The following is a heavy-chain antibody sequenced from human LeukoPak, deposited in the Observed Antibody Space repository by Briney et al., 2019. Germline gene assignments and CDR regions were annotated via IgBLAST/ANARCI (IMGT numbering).Heavy chain of an antibody. CDR3: ARDTNYYGSGSYQSFDY. CDR2: IIPIFGTA. Sequence: SVKVSCKASGGTFSSYAISWVRQAPGQGLEWMGGIIPIFGTANYAQKFQGRVTITADESTSTAYMELSSLRSEDTAVYYCARDTNYYGSGSYQSFDYWGQGALVTVSS. CDR1: GGTFSSYA. V-gene: IGHV1-69*13. D-gene: IGHD3-10*01. J-gene: IGHJ4*02.